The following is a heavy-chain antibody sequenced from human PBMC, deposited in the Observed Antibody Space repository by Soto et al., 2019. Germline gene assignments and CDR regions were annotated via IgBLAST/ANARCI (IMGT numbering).Heavy chain of an antibody. D-gene: IGHD3-9*01. CDR2: ISPKSGVT. V-gene: IGHV1-2*02. CDR3: ARPPGYISDWYYFDL. CDR1: GYSFINYY. Sequence: ASVKVSCKASGYSFINYYAHWVRRAPGQGFEWMGRISPKSGVTDYAQKFQGRVSLTWDTSLNTAYMELSSLMSEDTAVYYCARPPGYISDWYYFDLWGQGTQVTVSS. J-gene: IGHJ4*02.